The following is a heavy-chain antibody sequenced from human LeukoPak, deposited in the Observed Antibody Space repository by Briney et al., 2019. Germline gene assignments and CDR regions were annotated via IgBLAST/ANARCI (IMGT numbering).Heavy chain of an antibody. Sequence: PGGSLRLSCAASGFNFSSYWTSWVRQAPGKGLEWVANINQDGGKKYYVDSVRGRFAISRDNAENSVYLQMNSLRAEDTALYYCARGGAPDNWGQGTLVTVSS. D-gene: IGHD1-26*01. CDR2: INQDGGKK. J-gene: IGHJ4*02. CDR1: GFNFSSYW. CDR3: ARGGAPDN. V-gene: IGHV3-7*01.